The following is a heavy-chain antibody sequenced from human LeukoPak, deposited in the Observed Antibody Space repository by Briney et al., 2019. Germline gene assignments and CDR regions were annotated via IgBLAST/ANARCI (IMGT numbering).Heavy chain of an antibody. Sequence: SETLSLTCAVYGGSFSGYYWTWIRQPPGRGLEWIGEINHSGSTNYNPSLKSRVTISVDTSKSQFSLKLNSVTAVDTAMYYCARGRDPYWGQGTLVTVSS. J-gene: IGHJ4*02. CDR3: ARGRDPY. V-gene: IGHV4-34*01. D-gene: IGHD5-24*01. CDR1: GGSFSGYY. CDR2: INHSGST.